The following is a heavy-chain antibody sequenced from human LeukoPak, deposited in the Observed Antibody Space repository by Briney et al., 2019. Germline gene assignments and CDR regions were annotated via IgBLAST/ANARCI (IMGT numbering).Heavy chain of an antibody. CDR2: IIPIFGTA. D-gene: IGHD4-23*01. Sequence: ASVKVSCKASGGTFSSYAISWVRQAPGQGLEWMGRIIPIFGTANYAQKFQGRVTITTDESTGTAYMELSSLRSEDTAVYYCARGTGGNALVIDYWGQGTLVTVSS. CDR3: ARGTGGNALVIDY. J-gene: IGHJ4*02. CDR1: GGTFSSYA. V-gene: IGHV1-69*05.